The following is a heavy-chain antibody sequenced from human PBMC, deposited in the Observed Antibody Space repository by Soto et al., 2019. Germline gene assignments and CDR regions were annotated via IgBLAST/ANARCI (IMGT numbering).Heavy chain of an antibody. CDR2: INHSGST. J-gene: IGHJ4*02. CDR1: GGSFSGYY. CDR3: ARGYDLWSGYYRRVYYFDY. D-gene: IGHD3-3*01. V-gene: IGHV4-34*01. Sequence: QVQLQQWGAGLLKPSETLSLTCAVYGGSFSGYYWSWIRQPPGKGLEWIGEINHSGSTNNNPTLKSRVTISVDTSKNQFSLKLSSVTAADTAVYYCARGYDLWSGYYRRVYYFDYWGQGTLVTVSS.